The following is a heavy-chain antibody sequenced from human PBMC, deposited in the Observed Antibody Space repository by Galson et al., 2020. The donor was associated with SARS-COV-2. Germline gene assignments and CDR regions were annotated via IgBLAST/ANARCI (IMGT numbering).Heavy chain of an antibody. CDR1: GFTFSSYG. D-gene: IGHD2-2*01. CDR3: ARDNWGYCSSTSCYGEANWFDP. Sequence: GGSLRLSCAASGFTFSSYGMHWVRQAPGKGLEWVAVIWYDGSNKYYADSVTGRFTISRDNSKNTLYLQMNSLRAEDTAVYYCARDNWGYCSSTSCYGEANWFDPWGQGTLVTVSS. J-gene: IGHJ5*02. V-gene: IGHV3-33*01. CDR2: IWYDGSNK.